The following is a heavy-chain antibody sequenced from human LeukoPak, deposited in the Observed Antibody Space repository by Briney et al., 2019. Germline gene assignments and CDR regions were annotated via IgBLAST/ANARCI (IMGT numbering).Heavy chain of an antibody. CDR1: GYTFTSYY. Sequence: ASVKVSCKASGYTFTSYYMHWVRQAPGQGREWMGIINPSGGSTSYAQKFQGRVTMTRDTSTSTVYMELRRLRSDDTAVYYCARDKWIFGVVIKDHWFDPWGQGTLVTVSS. D-gene: IGHD3-3*01. V-gene: IGHV1-46*01. CDR3: ARDKWIFGVVIKDHWFDP. CDR2: INPSGGST. J-gene: IGHJ5*02.